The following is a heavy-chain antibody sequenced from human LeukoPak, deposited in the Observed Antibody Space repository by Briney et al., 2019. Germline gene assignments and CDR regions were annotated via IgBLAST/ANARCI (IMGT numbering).Heavy chain of an antibody. CDR1: GFSFSTCA. CDR3: ATTRNNGSLDALDM. D-gene: IGHD3-10*01. CDR2: MTSSSRYI. V-gene: IGHV3-21*01. J-gene: IGHJ3*02. Sequence: PGGSLRLSCTASGFSFSTCAMNWVRQAPGKGLEWVSLMTSSSRYIFYADSVKGRFTISRDNAENSLYLQMNSLRVEDTAVYYCATTRNNGSLDALDMWGQGTMVTVSS.